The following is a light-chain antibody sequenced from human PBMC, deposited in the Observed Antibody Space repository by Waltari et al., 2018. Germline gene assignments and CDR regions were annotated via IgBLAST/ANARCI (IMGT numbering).Light chain of an antibody. Sequence: QSALTQPASVSGSPGQSITISCTGPSSAVVCYNQVSWYQQHPGKAPKLMIYEVSNRPSGVSNRFSGSKSGNTASLTISGLQAEDEADYYCSSYTSSSTLVFGGGTKLTVL. CDR1: SSAVVCYNQ. CDR3: SSYTSSSTLV. J-gene: IGLJ2*01. V-gene: IGLV2-14*01. CDR2: EVS.